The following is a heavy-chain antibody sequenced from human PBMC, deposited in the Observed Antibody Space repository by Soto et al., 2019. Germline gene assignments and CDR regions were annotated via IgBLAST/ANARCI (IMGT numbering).Heavy chain of an antibody. J-gene: IGHJ4*02. CDR2: VNPNSGGT. CDR1: GYTFTGYY. V-gene: IGHV1-2*04. CDR3: ARGGVNYDFWSGYLDY. D-gene: IGHD3-3*01. Sequence: ASAKVSCKASGYTFTGYYMHWVRQAPGQGLEWMGWVNPNSGGTNYAQKFQGWVTMTRDTSISTAYMELSRLRSDDTAVYYCARGGVNYDFWSGYLDYWGQGTLVTVSS.